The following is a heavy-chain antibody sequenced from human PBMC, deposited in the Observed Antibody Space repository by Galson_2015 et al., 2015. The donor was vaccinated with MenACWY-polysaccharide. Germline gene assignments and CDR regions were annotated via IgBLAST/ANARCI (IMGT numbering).Heavy chain of an antibody. CDR1: GFTFSGYG. Sequence: LRLSCAASGFTFSGYGMHWVRQGPGKGLEWVAVIWSDGSNKNYADSVKGRFTISRDNSKNTLYLQMNSLRAEDRAVYYCARSSVVVVTDTQGFDSWGQGTLVTVSS. V-gene: IGHV3-33*01. CDR3: ARSSVVVVTDTQGFDS. D-gene: IGHD2-15*01. CDR2: IWSDGSNK. J-gene: IGHJ4*02.